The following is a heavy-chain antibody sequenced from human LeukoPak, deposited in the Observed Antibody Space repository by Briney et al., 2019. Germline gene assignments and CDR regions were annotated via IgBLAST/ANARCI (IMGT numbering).Heavy chain of an antibody. V-gene: IGHV1-18*01. J-gene: IGHJ5*02. D-gene: IGHD3-10*01. CDR2: ISAYNGNT. CDR3: ARAMARGVIITAHWFDP. CDR1: GYTFTSYG. Sequence: ASVKVSCKASGYTFTSYGISWVRQAPGQGLEWMGWISAYNGNTNYAQKLQGRVTMTTDTSTSTAYMELRSLRSDDTAVYYCARAMARGVIITAHWFDPWGQGTLVTVSS.